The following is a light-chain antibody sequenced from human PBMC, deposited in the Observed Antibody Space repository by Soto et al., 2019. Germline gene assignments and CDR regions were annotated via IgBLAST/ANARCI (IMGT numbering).Light chain of an antibody. J-gene: IGKJ1*01. CDR3: QHYNSYSEA. CDR2: KAS. Sequence: DIQMTQSPSTLSGSVGDRVTITCRASQTISSWLAWYQQKPGKAPKLLIYKASTLKSGVPSRFSGGGSGTEFTHTISSLQPDDFATYYCQHYNSYSEAFGQGTKVELK. CDR1: QTISSW. V-gene: IGKV1-5*03.